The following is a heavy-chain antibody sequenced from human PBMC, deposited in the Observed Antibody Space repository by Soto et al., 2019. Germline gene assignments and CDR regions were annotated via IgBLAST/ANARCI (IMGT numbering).Heavy chain of an antibody. CDR3: ARGRGFRVVAATLEFYYYHGMDV. CDR2: ISSSSSYI. J-gene: IGHJ6*02. CDR1: GFTFSSYS. Sequence: EVQLVESGGGLVKPGGSLRLSCAASGFTFSSYSMNWVRQAPGKGLEWVSSISSSSSYIYYADSVKGRFTISRDNAKNSLYLQMNSVRAEDTAVDYCARGRGFRVVAATLEFYYYHGMDVWGQGTTVTVSS. D-gene: IGHD2-15*01. V-gene: IGHV3-21*01.